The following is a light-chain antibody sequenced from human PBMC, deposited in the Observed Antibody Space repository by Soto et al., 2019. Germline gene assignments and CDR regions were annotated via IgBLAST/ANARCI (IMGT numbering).Light chain of an antibody. CDR1: QSVSSSF. CDR2: GAS. J-gene: IGKJ4*01. CDR3: QLYGTSPPVT. V-gene: IGKV3-20*01. Sequence: EIVLTQSPGTLSLSPGERATLSCRASQSVSSSFLAWYQQKPGQAPRLLFYGASFRATGIPDRFSGSGSGTDFTLTISRLEPEDFAIYYCQLYGTSPPVTFGGGTKVEIQ.